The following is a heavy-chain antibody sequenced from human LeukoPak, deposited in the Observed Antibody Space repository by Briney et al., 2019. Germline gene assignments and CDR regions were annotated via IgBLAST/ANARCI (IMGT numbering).Heavy chain of an antibody. J-gene: IGHJ4*02. CDR2: ISGSGDST. D-gene: IGHD3-16*01. Sequence: GGSLRLSCAASGFTFSSYAMSWVRQAPGKGLEWVSAISGSGDSTYYGDSVKGRFTISRDNSKNTLYLQMDSLRTEDTAVYYCAKASKGWKLYYFDYWGQGTLVTVSS. CDR1: GFTFSSYA. CDR3: AKASKGWKLYYFDY. V-gene: IGHV3-23*01.